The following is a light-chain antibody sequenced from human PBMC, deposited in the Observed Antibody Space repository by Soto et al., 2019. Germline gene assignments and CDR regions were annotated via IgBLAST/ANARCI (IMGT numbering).Light chain of an antibody. CDR2: DAS. V-gene: IGKV1-5*01. Sequence: DIQMTQSPSTLSASVVDRVTITCLASQSISSWLAWYQQKPGKAPKLLIYDASSRATGIPDRFSGSGSGTDFTLTISRLEPEDFAVYYCQQYGSSPITFGQGTRLEIK. J-gene: IGKJ5*01. CDR3: QQYGSSPIT. CDR1: QSISSW.